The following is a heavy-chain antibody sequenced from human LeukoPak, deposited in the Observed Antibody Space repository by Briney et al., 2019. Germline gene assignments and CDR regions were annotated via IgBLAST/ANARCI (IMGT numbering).Heavy chain of an antibody. CDR2: INPKSGGT. CDR3: ATLGISGYFRDY. Sequence: ASVKVSCKGSGYTFTDCYIHWVRQAPGQGLEWMGWINPKSGGTNYAQKFQGRVTMTRDTSISTAYMELRSDDTAVYYCATLGISGYFRDYWGQGTLVTVSS. CDR1: GYTFTDCY. V-gene: IGHV1-2*02. J-gene: IGHJ4*02. D-gene: IGHD3-22*01.